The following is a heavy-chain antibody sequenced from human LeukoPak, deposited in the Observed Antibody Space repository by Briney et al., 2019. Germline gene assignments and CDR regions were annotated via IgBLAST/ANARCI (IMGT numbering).Heavy chain of an antibody. CDR2: IGISSGNT. V-gene: IGHV3-11*06. D-gene: IGHD5-24*01. CDR1: GGSFSGYD. J-gene: IGHJ4*02. CDR3: ARDYKYAFDN. Sequence: PSETLSLTCAVYGGSFSGYDWSWIRQAPGKGLEWISYIGISSGNTKYADSVKGRFTISGDKAKNSLYLQMNSLRVEDTAVYYCARDYKYAFDNWGQGTLVTVSS.